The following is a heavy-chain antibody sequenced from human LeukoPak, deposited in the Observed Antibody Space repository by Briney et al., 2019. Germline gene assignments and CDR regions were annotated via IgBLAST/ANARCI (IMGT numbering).Heavy chain of an antibody. Sequence: GASVKVSCKASGYTFTSYGISWVRQAPGQGLEWMGWISAYNGNTNYAQKLQGRVTMTTDTSTSTACMELRSLRSDDTAVYYCARGDDILTGYFRGFDYWGQGTLVTVSS. CDR1: GYTFTSYG. V-gene: IGHV1-18*01. D-gene: IGHD3-9*01. J-gene: IGHJ4*02. CDR2: ISAYNGNT. CDR3: ARGDDILTGYFRGFDY.